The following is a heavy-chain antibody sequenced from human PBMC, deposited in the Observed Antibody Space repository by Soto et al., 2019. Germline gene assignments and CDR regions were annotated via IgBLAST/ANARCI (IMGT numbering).Heavy chain of an antibody. CDR1: GGSISSSSYY. V-gene: IGHV4-39*01. CDR2: IYYSGST. CDR3: ARAAPGYCTNGVCYPGFDP. J-gene: IGHJ5*02. D-gene: IGHD2-8*01. Sequence: QLQLQESGPGLVKPSETLSLTCTVSGGSISSSSYYWGWIRQPPGKGLEWIGSIYYSGSTYYNPSLKSRVTISVDTSKNQFSLKLSSVTAADTAVYYCARAAPGYCTNGVCYPGFDPWGQGTLVTVSS.